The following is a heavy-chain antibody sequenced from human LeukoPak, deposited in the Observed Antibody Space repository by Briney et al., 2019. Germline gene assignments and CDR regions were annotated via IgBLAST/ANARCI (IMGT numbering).Heavy chain of an antibody. CDR2: ISSSGSTI. V-gene: IGHV3-48*03. J-gene: IGHJ5*02. CDR3: AREALGAQVVVHRPYNWFDP. CDR1: GFTFSSYE. Sequence: RPGGSPRLSCAASGFTFSSYEMNWVRQAPGKGLEWVSYISSSGSTIYYADSVKGRFTISRDNAKNSLYLQMNSLRAEDTAVYYCAREALGAQVVVHRPYNWFDPWGQGTLVTVSS. D-gene: IGHD3-22*01.